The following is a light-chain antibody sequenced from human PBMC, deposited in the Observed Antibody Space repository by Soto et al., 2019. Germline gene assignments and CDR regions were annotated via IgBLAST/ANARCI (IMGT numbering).Light chain of an antibody. CDR1: QGINSF. J-gene: IGKJ4*01. Sequence: IQLTQSPSSLSASVGDRVTITCRASQGINSFLAWYQQKPGKAPKLLIYAASTLQSVVPSRFSGSGSGTDFTLTISSLQPEDFATYYCQQLERYPSTLGGGTKVEIK. V-gene: IGKV1-9*01. CDR2: AAS. CDR3: QQLERYPST.